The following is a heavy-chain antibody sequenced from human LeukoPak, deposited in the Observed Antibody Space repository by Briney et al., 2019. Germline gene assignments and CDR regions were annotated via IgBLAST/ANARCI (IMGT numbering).Heavy chain of an antibody. CDR2: IYNSGSA. J-gene: IGHJ4*02. Sequence: PSETLSLTCIVSGGSISSYYWSWIRQPPGKGLEWIAYIYNSGSAKYNPSLKSRVTVSIDTSKNQFSLNLSSVTAADTAVYYCARHGGSWSFDARGQGTLVTVSS. V-gene: IGHV4-59*08. CDR1: GGSISSYY. CDR3: ARHGGSWSFDA. D-gene: IGHD6-13*01.